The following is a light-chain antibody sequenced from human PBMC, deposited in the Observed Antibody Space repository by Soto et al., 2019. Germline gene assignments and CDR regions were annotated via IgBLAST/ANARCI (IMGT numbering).Light chain of an antibody. CDR2: AAS. CDR3: QQSGGSPWT. J-gene: IGKJ1*01. V-gene: IGKV1-39*01. Sequence: DIQMTQSPPSLSASVGDSVTITCRASRSVGRYLNWYQKRAGKAPKLLIYAASSLQTGVPSRFSGTGSATDFSLTIKSLQAEDAATYFCQQSGGSPWTFGQGTDVQI. CDR1: RSVGRY.